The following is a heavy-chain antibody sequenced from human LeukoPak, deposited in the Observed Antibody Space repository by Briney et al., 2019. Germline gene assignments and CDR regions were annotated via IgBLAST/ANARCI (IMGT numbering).Heavy chain of an antibody. J-gene: IGHJ4*02. CDR1: GLSVSTFW. D-gene: IGHD6-19*01. V-gene: IGHV3-7*01. CDR2: IKQDGSEK. Sequence: GGSLRLSCAASGLSVSTFWMSWVRQAPGKGLEWVANIKQDGSEKYYVDSVKGRFAISRDNAKNSLYLQMNSLRAEDTAVYYCARDTDSSGWYGDYFDYWGQGTLVTVSS. CDR3: ARDTDSSGWYGDYFDY.